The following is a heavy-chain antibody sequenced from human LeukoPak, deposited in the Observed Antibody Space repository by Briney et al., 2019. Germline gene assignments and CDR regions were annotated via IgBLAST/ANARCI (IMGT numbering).Heavy chain of an antibody. V-gene: IGHV4-31*03. CDR2: IYYSGST. J-gene: IGHJ3*02. CDR3: ARFHIAAAGNGAFDI. Sequence: SETLSLTCTVSGGSISSGGYYWSWIRQHPGKGLEWIGYIYYSGSTYYNPSLKSRVTISVDTSKNQFSLKLSSVTAADTAVHYCARFHIAAAGNGAFDIWGQGTMVTVSS. CDR1: GGSISSGGYY. D-gene: IGHD6-13*01.